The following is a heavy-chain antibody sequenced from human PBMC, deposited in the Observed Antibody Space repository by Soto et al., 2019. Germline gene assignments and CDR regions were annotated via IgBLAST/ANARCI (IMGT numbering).Heavy chain of an antibody. V-gene: IGHV3-15*01. D-gene: IGHD3-16*01. Sequence: GGSLRLSCAASGFTFSNAWMSWVRQAPGKGLEWVGRIKSKTDGGTTDYAAPVKGRFTISRDDSKNTLYLQMNSLKTEDTAVYYCTTDHNRFYDYIWGDAFDIWGQGTMVTVSS. CDR3: TTDHNRFYDYIWGDAFDI. CDR1: GFTFSNAW. CDR2: IKSKTDGGTT. J-gene: IGHJ3*02.